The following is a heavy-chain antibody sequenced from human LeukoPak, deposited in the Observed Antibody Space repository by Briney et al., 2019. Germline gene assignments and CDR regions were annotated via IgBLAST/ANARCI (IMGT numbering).Heavy chain of an antibody. CDR3: ARRIAAAGGPLGYMDV. CDR2: ISSSSSYI. V-gene: IGHV3-21*01. J-gene: IGHJ6*03. Sequence: GGSLRLSCAASGFTFSSYSMNWVRQAPGKGLEWVSSISSSSSYIYYADSVKGRFTISRDNAKNSLYLQMNGLRAEDTAVYYCARRIAAAGGPLGYMDVWGKGTTVTVSS. CDR1: GFTFSSYS. D-gene: IGHD6-13*01.